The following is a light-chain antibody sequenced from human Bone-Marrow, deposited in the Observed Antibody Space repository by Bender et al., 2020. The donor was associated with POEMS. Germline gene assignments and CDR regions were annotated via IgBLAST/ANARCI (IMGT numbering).Light chain of an antibody. Sequence: SYELTQPPSVSVSPGQTARITCFGDALPKQYSYWYQQKPGQAPILIIYKDTERPSGIPERISGSNSGNTATLTIGGTQAMDEADYYCQAWDSVTADVVFGGGTKLTVL. CDR3: QAWDSVTADVV. J-gene: IGLJ2*01. CDR1: ALPKQY. CDR2: KDT. V-gene: IGLV3-25*02.